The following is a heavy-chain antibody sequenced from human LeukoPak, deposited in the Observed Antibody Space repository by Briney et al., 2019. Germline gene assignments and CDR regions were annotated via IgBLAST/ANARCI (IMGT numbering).Heavy chain of an antibody. CDR2: IYHSGST. J-gene: IGHJ4*02. D-gene: IGHD6-6*01. CDR3: ASFKWQLVFFDY. CDR1: GGSISSSSYY. V-gene: IGHV4-39*07. Sequence: SETLSLTCTVSGGSISSSSYYWGWIRQPPGKGLEWIGSIYHSGSTYYNPSLKSRVTISVDTSKNQFSLKLSSVTAADTAVYYCASFKWQLVFFDYWGQGTLVTVSS.